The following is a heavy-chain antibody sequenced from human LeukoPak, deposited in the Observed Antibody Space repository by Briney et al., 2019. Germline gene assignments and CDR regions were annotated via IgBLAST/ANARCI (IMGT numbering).Heavy chain of an antibody. CDR3: ARVTKYYGSGSYFDY. CDR1: GGSFSGYY. Sequence: PSETLSLTCAVYGGSFSGYYWSWIRQPPGKGLEWIGEINHSGSTNYNPSLKSRVTISVDTSKNQFSLKLSSVTAADTAVYYCARVTKYYGSGSYFDYWGQGTLVTVSS. D-gene: IGHD3-10*01. J-gene: IGHJ4*02. CDR2: INHSGST. V-gene: IGHV4-34*01.